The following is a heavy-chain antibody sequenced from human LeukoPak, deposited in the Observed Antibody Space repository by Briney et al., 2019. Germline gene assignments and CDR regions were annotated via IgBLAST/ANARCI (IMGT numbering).Heavy chain of an antibody. D-gene: IGHD4-17*01. Sequence: ASVKVSCKASGYTFTSYAMHWVRQAPGQRLEWMGWINAGNGNTKYSQKFQGRVTITRDTSASTAYMELSSLRSEDTAVYYCARDEGLGYGDYDGGEGYFQHWGQGTLVTVSS. J-gene: IGHJ1*01. CDR3: ARDEGLGYGDYDGGEGYFQH. CDR1: GYTFTSYA. CDR2: INAGNGNT. V-gene: IGHV1-3*01.